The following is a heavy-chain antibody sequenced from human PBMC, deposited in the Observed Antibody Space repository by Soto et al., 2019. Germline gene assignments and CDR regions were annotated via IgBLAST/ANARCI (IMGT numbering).Heavy chain of an antibody. D-gene: IGHD2-21*01. V-gene: IGHV2-26*01. J-gene: IGHJ1*01. CDR1: GYSLSNARLG. CDR2: IFSNDEK. Sequence: QITLKESGPVLVKSTETLTLTCTVSGYSLSNARLGVSWIRQPPGKALEWLAHIFSNDEKSYNTSLESRLTISKDISRKQVVLTMTNMDPVDTATYHWARLWTVERYLPYWGQGILVTVTS. CDR3: ARLWTVERYLPY.